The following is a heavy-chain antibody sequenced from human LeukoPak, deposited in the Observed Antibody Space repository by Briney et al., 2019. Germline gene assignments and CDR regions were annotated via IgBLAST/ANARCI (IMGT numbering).Heavy chain of an antibody. CDR1: GFTVSSNY. D-gene: IGHD6-6*01. J-gene: IGHJ6*02. CDR3: ARAQYSSSYYGMDV. CDR2: IYSGGST. Sequence: PGGSLRLSCAASGFTVSSNYMSWVRQAPGKGLEWVSVIYSGGSTYYADSVKGRFTTSRDNSKNTLYLQMNSLRAEDTAVYYCARAQYSSSYYGMDVWGQGTTVTVSS. V-gene: IGHV3-53*01.